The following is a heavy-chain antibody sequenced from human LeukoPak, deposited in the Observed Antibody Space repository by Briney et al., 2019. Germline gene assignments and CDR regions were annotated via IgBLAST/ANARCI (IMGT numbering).Heavy chain of an antibody. J-gene: IGHJ6*04. CDR1: GYTFTSYY. Sequence: ASVKVSCKASGYTFTSYYMHWVRQAPGQGLEWMGIINPSGGSTSYAQKFQGRVTMTRDTSTSTVYMELSSLRSEDTAVYYCARGLRDSGYDLGHYYYYYGMDVWGKGTTVTVSS. D-gene: IGHD5-12*01. CDR2: INPSGGST. CDR3: ARGLRDSGYDLGHYYYYYGMDV. V-gene: IGHV1-46*01.